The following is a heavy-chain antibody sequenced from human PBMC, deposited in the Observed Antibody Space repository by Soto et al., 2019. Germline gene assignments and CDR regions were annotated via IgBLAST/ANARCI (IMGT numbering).Heavy chain of an antibody. J-gene: IGHJ4*02. Sequence: PSETLSLTCTVSGVTVSSDAYYWSWIRQRPGRGLEWIGNIYHTGSTYYSPSLKSRVVISIDTSRNQFSLRLTSVTAADTAVYFCARYRFSGTRWSKFDYWGQGTLVTGSS. CDR2: IYHTGST. V-gene: IGHV4-31*03. CDR3: ARYRFSGTRWSKFDY. D-gene: IGHD2-15*01. CDR1: GVTVSSDAYY.